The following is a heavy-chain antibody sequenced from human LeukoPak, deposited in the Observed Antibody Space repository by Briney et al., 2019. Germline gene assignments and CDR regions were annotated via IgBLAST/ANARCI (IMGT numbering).Heavy chain of an antibody. D-gene: IGHD2-15*01. CDR1: GGSIGTLY. CDR3: ATASGRSFWLDP. V-gene: IGHV4-59*11. Sequence: LSLTCIVSGGSIGTLYWNWIRQVPGKGLEWIGFIDYHGNTNYNPSLKSRVTMSVDTSVDQVSLRLTSVTAADTAIYFCATASGRSFWLDPWGQGRLVTVSS. CDR2: IDYHGNT. J-gene: IGHJ5*02.